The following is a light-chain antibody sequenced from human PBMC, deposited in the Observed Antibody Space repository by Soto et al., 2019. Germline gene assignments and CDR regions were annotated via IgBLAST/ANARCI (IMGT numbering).Light chain of an antibody. J-gene: IGLJ1*01. CDR2: DVT. CDR3: TSYTSSITYV. CDR1: SSDVGGYNF. Sequence: QSALTQPASVSGSPGQSITISCTGTSSDVGGYNFVSWYQHHPVKAPKLIIYDVTNRPSGISNRFSGSKSGNTASLTISGLQAEDEADYYCTSYTSSITYVFGTGTKVTVL. V-gene: IGLV2-14*03.